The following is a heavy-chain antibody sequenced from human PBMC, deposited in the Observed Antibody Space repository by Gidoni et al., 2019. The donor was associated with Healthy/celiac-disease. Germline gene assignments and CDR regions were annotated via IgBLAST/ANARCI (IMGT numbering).Heavy chain of an antibody. Sequence: GMHWVRQAPGKGLEWGAVISYDVINIYYADSVKGRFTISRDNSKNMRYLQMYSLRAEDTAVYYCAKDLGFGDYTEDYSGMDVWGQGTTLTVSS. D-gene: IGHD4-17*01. J-gene: IGHJ6*02. V-gene: IGHV3-30*18. CDR2: ISYDVINI. CDR3: AKDLGFGDYTEDYSGMDV.